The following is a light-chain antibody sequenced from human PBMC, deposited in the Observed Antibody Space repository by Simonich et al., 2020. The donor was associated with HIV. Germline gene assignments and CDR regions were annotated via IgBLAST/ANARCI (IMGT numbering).Light chain of an antibody. CDR2: AAS. CDR3: QQSYSNPFT. V-gene: IGKV1-39*01. CDR1: QSISSY. Sequence: DIQMTQSPSSLSASVGARVTITCRASQSISSYLNWYQQKPGKAPKLLIYAASSLQSGVPSRFSGSGSGTDFTLTISSLQPEDFATYYCQQSYSNPFTFGPGTKVDIK. J-gene: IGKJ3*01.